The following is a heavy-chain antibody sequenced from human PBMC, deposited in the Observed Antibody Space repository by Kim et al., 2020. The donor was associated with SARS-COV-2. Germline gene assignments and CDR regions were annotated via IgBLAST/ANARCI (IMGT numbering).Heavy chain of an antibody. CDR2: INSDGSST. CDR3: ARDRGIVATMVYYYYYYGIDV. D-gene: IGHD5-12*01. Sequence: GGSLRLSCAASGFTFSSYWMHWVRQAPGKGLVWVSRINSDGSSTSYADSVKGRFTISRDKAKNTLYLQMNSLRAEDTAVYYCARDRGIVATMVYYYYYYGIDVWGQGTTVTVSS. V-gene: IGHV3-74*01. J-gene: IGHJ6*02. CDR1: GFTFSSYW.